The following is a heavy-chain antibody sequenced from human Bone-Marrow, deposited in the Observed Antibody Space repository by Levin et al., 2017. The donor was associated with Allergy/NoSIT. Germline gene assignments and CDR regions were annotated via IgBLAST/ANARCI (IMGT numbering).Heavy chain of an antibody. Sequence: RAGGSLRLSCTVSGVSVNTGLYYWSWIRQPPGKALEWLGYIYYSGSTNYNSSLKSRVTISLDTPKNQFSLKLSSMTTADTAVYYCARERGWNVDYWGQGALVIVSS. D-gene: IGHD1-1*01. V-gene: IGHV4-61*01. CDR1: GVSVNTGLYY. CDR3: ARERGWNVDY. CDR2: IYYSGST. J-gene: IGHJ4*02.